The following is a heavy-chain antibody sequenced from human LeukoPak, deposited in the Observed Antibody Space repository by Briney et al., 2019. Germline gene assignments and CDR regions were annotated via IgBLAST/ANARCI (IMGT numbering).Heavy chain of an antibody. V-gene: IGHV1-2*02. D-gene: IGHD3-3*01. J-gene: IGHJ4*02. Sequence: ASLRVSCKASGYTFTGYYMHSVRQAPVQGGEWMGWINPNSGGTNYAQKFQGRVTMTRDTSIRTAYMELSRLRSDDTAVYYCARDQLETYYDFWSGYPHYWGQGTLVTVSS. CDR3: ARDQLETYYDFWSGYPHY. CDR1: GYTFTGYY. CDR2: INPNSGGT.